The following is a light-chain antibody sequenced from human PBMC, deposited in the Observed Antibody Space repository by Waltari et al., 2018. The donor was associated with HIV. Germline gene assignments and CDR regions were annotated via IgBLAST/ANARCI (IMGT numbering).Light chain of an antibody. V-gene: IGKV3-20*01. CDR2: GAS. Sequence: EIVLTQSPGTLSLSPGERATLPCRASQSVSSSYLAWYQQKPAQAPRLVIYGASSRATGIPDRFSGSGSGTDFTLTISRLEPEDFAVYYCQQFGSSTWTFGQGTKVEIK. J-gene: IGKJ1*01. CDR1: QSVSSSY. CDR3: QQFGSSTWT.